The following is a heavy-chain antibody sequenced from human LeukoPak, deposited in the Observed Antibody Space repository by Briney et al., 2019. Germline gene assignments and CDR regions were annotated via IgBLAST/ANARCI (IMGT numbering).Heavy chain of an antibody. V-gene: IGHV4-39*07. CDR3: VYYDFWSAYQDY. J-gene: IGHJ4*02. CDR2: IYYSGST. Sequence: SETLSLTCTVSGGSISSSSYYWGWIRQPPGKGLEWIGSIYYSGSTYYNPSLKSRVTISVDTSKNQFSLKLSSVTAADTAVYYCVYYDFWSAYQDYWGQGTLVTVSS. D-gene: IGHD3-3*01. CDR1: GGSISSSSYY.